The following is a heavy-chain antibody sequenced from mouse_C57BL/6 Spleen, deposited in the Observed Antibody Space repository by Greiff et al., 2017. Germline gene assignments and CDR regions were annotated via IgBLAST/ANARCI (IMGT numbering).Heavy chain of an antibody. V-gene: IGHV1-82*01. J-gene: IGHJ2*01. D-gene: IGHD6-1*01. CDR2: IYPGDGDT. CDR3: ANLFGYFDY. Sequence: VQLQQSGPELVKPGASVKISCKASGYAFSSSWMTWVKQRPGKGLEWIGRIYPGDGDTNYNGKFKGKATLTADKSSSTAYMQLSSLTSEDSAVYFCANLFGYFDYWGQGTTLTVSS. CDR1: GYAFSSSW.